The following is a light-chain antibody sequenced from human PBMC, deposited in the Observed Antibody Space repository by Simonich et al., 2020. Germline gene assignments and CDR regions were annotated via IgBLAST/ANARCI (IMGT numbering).Light chain of an antibody. CDR3: QQYYSTPPWT. CDR1: KMVLYSSNNKNY. CDR2: WAS. Sequence: VMTQSPDSLAVSLGERDNINCKSSKMVLYSSNNKNYLAWYQQKPGQPPKLLIYWASTRESRVPDRVIGSGSGTDFTLTISSLQAEDVAVYYCQQYYSTPPWTFGQGTKVEVK. V-gene: IGKV4-1*01. J-gene: IGKJ1*01.